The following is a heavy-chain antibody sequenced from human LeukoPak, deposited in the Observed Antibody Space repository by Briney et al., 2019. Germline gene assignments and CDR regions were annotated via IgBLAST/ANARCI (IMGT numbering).Heavy chain of an antibody. J-gene: IGHJ4*02. CDR3: ARTYYDYVWGSYRYTMFDY. V-gene: IGHV4-34*01. D-gene: IGHD3-16*02. CDR2: INHSGST. CDR1: GGSISSYY. Sequence: SETLSLTCTVSGGSISSYYWSWIRQPPGKGLEWIGEINHSGSTNYNPSLKSRVTISLDTSKNQFSLRLSSVTAAETAVYYCARTYYDYVWGSYRYTMFDYWGQGTLVTVSS.